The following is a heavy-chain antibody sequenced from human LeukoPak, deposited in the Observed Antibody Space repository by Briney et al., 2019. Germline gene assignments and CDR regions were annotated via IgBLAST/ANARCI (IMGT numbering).Heavy chain of an antibody. J-gene: IGHJ4*02. Sequence: SGTLSLTCTVSGGSISSSSYYWGWIRQPPGKGLEWIGSIYYSGSTYYNPSLKSRVTISVDTSKNQISLKLSSVTAADTAMYYCATDGRERATAFGYWGQGTLVTVSS. CDR3: ATDGRERATAFGY. V-gene: IGHV4-39*02. CDR1: GGSISSSSYY. D-gene: IGHD1-26*01. CDR2: IYYSGST.